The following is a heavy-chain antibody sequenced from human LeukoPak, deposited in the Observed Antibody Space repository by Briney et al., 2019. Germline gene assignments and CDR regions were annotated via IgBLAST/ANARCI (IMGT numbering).Heavy chain of an antibody. D-gene: IGHD3-9*01. J-gene: IGHJ4*02. V-gene: IGHV4-59*08. CDR3: ARHVWLQPFDY. CDR1: GGSLNSYY. Sequence: PSETLSLTCNVSGGSLNSYYWSWIRQSPGKGLEWIGYIYYSGSTNYNPSLKSRVTISVDTSKNQFSLKLSSVTAADTAVYYCARHVWLQPFDYWGQGTLVTVSS. CDR2: IYYSGST.